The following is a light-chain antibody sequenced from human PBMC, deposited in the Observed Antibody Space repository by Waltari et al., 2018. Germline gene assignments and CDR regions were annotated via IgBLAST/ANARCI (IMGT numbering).Light chain of an antibody. CDR1: GSDIGGYNY. CDR2: DVT. CDR3: SSYTNSRTTI. J-gene: IGLJ2*01. V-gene: IGLV2-14*03. Sequence: QSALTQPASVSGSPGQSIAISCTGTGSDIGGYNYVSWYQQYPGRAPKLIIYDVTRWPSGVSNLFIGSKSGVTASLTISGLQAEDDADYYCSSYTNSRTTIFGGGTRVTVL.